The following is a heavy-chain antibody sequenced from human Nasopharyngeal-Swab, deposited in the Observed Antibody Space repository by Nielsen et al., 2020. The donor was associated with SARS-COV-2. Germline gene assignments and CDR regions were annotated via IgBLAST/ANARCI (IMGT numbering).Heavy chain of an antibody. CDR3: AKGGSAEWLAFSYYGMDV. J-gene: IGHJ6*02. CDR1: LFTLSSYA. V-gene: IGHV3-23*01. D-gene: IGHD6-19*01. CDR2: ISGSGGST. Sequence: GESLKISCAASLFTLSSYAMSWVRQAPGKGLEWVSAISGSGGSTYYADSVKGRFTISRDNSKNTLYLQMNSLRAEDTAVYYCAKGGSAEWLAFSYYGMDVWGQGTTVTVSS.